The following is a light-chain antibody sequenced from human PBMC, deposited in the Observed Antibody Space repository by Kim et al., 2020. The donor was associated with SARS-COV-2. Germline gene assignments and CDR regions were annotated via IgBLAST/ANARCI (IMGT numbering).Light chain of an antibody. CDR2: EDN. J-gene: IGLJ2*01. CDR3: QSYDSSNVV. CDR1: SGSIAINY. Sequence: GKTGTIPGTRSSGSIAINYVQWSQQRPGSAPTTVIYEDNQRTSVVPDRFACSIDSSSNSASLTISGLKTEDEADYYCQSYDSSNVVFGGGTQLTVL. V-gene: IGLV6-57*03.